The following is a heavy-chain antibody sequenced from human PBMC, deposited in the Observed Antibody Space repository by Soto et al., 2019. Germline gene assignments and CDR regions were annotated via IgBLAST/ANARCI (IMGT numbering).Heavy chain of an antibody. CDR2: ISSSSSTL. Sequence: GGSLRLSCAASGFTFSSYSMNWVRQAPGKRLEWVSYISSSSSTLYYADSVKGRFTISRDNAKNSLYLQMNSLRAEDTAVYYCASSIWFGELLFDYWGQGTLVTVSS. J-gene: IGHJ4*02. CDR1: GFTFSSYS. V-gene: IGHV3-48*01. D-gene: IGHD3-10*01. CDR3: ASSIWFGELLFDY.